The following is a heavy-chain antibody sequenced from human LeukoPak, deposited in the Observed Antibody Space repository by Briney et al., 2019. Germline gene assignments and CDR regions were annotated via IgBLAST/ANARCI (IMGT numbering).Heavy chain of an antibody. J-gene: IGHJ4*02. Sequence: GGSLRLSCVASGFTFSTYAMGWVRQVPGKGLEWVSSVSERGDTTYYADSVKGRFTISRDNSKNTLYLQMNSLRAEDTAVYYCAKDRNYYGSPFDYWGQGTLVTVSS. CDR3: AKDRNYYGSPFDY. CDR1: GFTFSTYA. CDR2: VSERGDTT. V-gene: IGHV3-23*01. D-gene: IGHD3-10*01.